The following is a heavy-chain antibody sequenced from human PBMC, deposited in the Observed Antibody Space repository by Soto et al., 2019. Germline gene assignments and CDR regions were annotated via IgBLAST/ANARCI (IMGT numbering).Heavy chain of an antibody. V-gene: IGHV2-5*02. CDR2: IYWGDDK. CDR3: AHRRLLWFAESIQH. Sequence: QITLKESGPTLVKPTQTLTLTCTFSGVSISTSGVGVGWIRQPPGTALEWLALIYWGDDKRYSLSPKSRLTTNKDTSKNHVVPTMANRHPVDTATYYCAHRRLLWFAESIQHWGQGTLVTVS. J-gene: IGHJ1*01. CDR1: GVSISTSGVG. D-gene: IGHD3-10*01.